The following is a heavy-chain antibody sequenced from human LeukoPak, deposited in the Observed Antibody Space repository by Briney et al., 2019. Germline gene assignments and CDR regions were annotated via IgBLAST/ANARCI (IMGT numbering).Heavy chain of an antibody. V-gene: IGHV1-2*02. D-gene: IGHD6-6*01. CDR3: ARDPWSSIAARGGDY. CDR1: GFTFTSSA. CDR2: INPNSGGT. Sequence: ASVKVSCKASGFTFTSSAMQWVRQAPGQGLEWMGWINPNSGGTNYAQKFQGRVTMTRDTSISTAYMELSRLRSDDTAVYYCARDPWSSIAARGGDYWGQGTLVTVSS. J-gene: IGHJ4*02.